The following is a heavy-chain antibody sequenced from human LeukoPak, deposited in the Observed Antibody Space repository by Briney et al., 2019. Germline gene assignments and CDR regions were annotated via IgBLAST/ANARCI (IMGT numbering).Heavy chain of an antibody. CDR1: GDSIRSYY. CDR2: IYYSETA. CDR3: ARVYYSSSYDYWYFDL. J-gene: IGHJ2*01. V-gene: IGHV4-59*01. Sequence: SETLSLTCTVSGDSIRSYYWSWIRQPPGEGLEWIGYIYYSETANYNPSLKSRVTISVDTSKNQFSLKLTSVTAADTAVYYCARVYYSSSYDYWYFDLWGRGTLVTVSS. D-gene: IGHD6-13*01.